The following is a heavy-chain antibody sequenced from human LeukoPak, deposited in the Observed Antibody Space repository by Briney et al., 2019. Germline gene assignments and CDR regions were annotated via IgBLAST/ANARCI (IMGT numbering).Heavy chain of an antibody. CDR2: IYYSGST. V-gene: IGHV4-31*11. D-gene: IGHD3-10*01. Sequence: PSETLSLTCAVSGGSISSGGYSWSWIRRPPGKGLEWIGYIYYSGSTYYNPSLKSRVTISVDTSKNQFSLKLSSVTAADTAVYYCANYGSGSYRFDPWGQGTLVTVSS. CDR3: ANYGSGSYRFDP. CDR1: GGSISSGGYS. J-gene: IGHJ5*02.